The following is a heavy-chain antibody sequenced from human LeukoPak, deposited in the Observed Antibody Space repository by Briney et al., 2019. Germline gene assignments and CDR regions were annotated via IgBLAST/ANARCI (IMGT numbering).Heavy chain of an antibody. D-gene: IGHD2-2*01. Sequence: SGGSLRLSCAASGFTFSNYALSWVRQAPGKGLEWVSTISGSGGATYYADSVKGRFTISRDNTKNTLYLQMNSLRAEDTAVYYCAKDRHAPGRYCSSTSCFPFDSWGQGTLVTVSS. CDR1: GFTFSNYA. J-gene: IGHJ5*01. CDR3: AKDRHAPGRYCSSTSCFPFDS. V-gene: IGHV3-23*01. CDR2: ISGSGGAT.